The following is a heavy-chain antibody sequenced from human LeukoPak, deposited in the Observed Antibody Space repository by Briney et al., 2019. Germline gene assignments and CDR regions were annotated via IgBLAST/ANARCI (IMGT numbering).Heavy chain of an antibody. CDR2: VWFGESVQ. D-gene: IGHD4-23*01. Sequence: PGRSLRLSCAASGFSFSYSGMHWVRQAPGKGLEWVASVWFGESVQSCSDSVKGRFTISRDNSKNTVWLEMNSLRVEDTAVYYCAKESSWGTVVTPGGPSAWGQGTLVTVSS. J-gene: IGHJ5*02. CDR3: AKESSWGTVVTPGGPSA. V-gene: IGHV3-30*18. CDR1: GFSFSYSG.